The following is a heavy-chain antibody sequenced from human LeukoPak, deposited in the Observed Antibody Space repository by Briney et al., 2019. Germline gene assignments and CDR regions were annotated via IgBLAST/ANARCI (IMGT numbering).Heavy chain of an antibody. D-gene: IGHD3-3*01. Sequence: PGGSLRLSCAASGFTFSTYSMAWVRQAPGKGLEWVSYISRGSSAIYYADSVKGRFTISRDNARNSLSLQMNSLRAEDTAVYYCARVKGFLETFDYWGQGTLVTVSS. J-gene: IGHJ4*02. CDR1: GFTFSTYS. CDR3: ARVKGFLETFDY. CDR2: ISRGSSAI. V-gene: IGHV3-48*01.